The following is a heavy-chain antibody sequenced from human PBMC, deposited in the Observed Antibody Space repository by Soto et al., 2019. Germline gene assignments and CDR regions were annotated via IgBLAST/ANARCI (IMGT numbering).Heavy chain of an antibody. CDR3: AKSEYSSSSLEAYYYGMDV. J-gene: IGHJ6*02. D-gene: IGHD6-6*01. CDR1: GFTFSSYA. Sequence: LRLSCAASGFTFSSYAMSCVRQAPGKGLEWVSAISGSGGSTYYADSVKGRFTISRDNSKNTLYLQMNSLRAEDTAVYYCAKSEYSSSSLEAYYYGMDVWGQGTTVTVSS. V-gene: IGHV3-23*01. CDR2: ISGSGGST.